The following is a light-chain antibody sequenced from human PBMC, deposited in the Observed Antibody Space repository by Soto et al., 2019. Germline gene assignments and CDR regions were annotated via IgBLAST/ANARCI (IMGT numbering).Light chain of an antibody. J-gene: IGKJ2*03. CDR3: QQRSNWPAYS. V-gene: IGKV3-11*01. Sequence: EIVLPQSPATLSLSPGESATLSCRASQSVGSNLACNQQTRGQPPRLLIYDVSNRATGIPARFSGSGSGTDFTLPISSLEPEDFAVYYCQQRSNWPAYSFGQGTKLGTK. CDR1: QSVGSN. CDR2: DVS.